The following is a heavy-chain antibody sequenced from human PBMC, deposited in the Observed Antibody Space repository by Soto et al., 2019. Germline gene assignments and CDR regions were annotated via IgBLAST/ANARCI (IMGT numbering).Heavy chain of an antibody. Sequence: AGGSLRLSCAASGFTFSSYGMHWVRQAPGKGLEWVAVISYDGSNKYYADTVKGRFTISRDNSKNTLYLQMNSLRAEDTAVYYCAKAFDFWSGSLYYYGMDVWGQGTTVTVSS. CDR3: AKAFDFWSGSLYYYGMDV. D-gene: IGHD3-3*01. V-gene: IGHV3-30*18. CDR2: ISYDGSNK. CDR1: GFTFSSYG. J-gene: IGHJ6*02.